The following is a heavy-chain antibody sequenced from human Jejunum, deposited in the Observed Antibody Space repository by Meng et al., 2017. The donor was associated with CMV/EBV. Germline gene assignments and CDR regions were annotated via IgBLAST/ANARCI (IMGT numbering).Heavy chain of an antibody. Sequence: SFVNCRIDWVRQVREKGLEWMEIIYPGNSDTRYSPYFQGQVTISADKSISTAYLQWSSLRASDTAMYYCATSAPTGYGDYTYFFDYWGHGTLVTVSS. CDR2: IYPGNSDT. V-gene: IGHV5-51*01. CDR1: SFVNCR. D-gene: IGHD4-17*01. CDR3: ATSAPTGYGDYTYFFDY. J-gene: IGHJ4*01.